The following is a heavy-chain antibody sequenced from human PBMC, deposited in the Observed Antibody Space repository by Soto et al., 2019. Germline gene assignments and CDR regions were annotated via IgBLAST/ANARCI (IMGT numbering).Heavy chain of an antibody. CDR1: GFTFSSYS. Sequence: GGSLRLSCAASGFTFSSYSMNWVRQAPGKGLEWVSYISSSSTIYYADSVKGRFTISRDNAKNSLYLQMNSLRAEDTAVYYCARDLGDYWGQGTLVTVSS. CDR3: ARDLGDY. V-gene: IGHV3-48*01. CDR2: ISSSSTI. J-gene: IGHJ4*02.